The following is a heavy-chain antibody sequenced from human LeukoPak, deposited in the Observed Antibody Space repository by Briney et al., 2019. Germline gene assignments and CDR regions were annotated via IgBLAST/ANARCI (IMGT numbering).Heavy chain of an antibody. CDR2: IYASGST. CDR3: AREGYYYDSSGYYHGDNWFDP. J-gene: IGHJ5*02. Sequence: SETLSLTCTVSGGSISSYYWSGIGQPAGKGLEWIGRIYASGSTHYNPSLKSRVTMSVDTSKNHFSLKLSSVTAADTAVYYCAREGYYYDSSGYYHGDNWFDPWGQGTLVTVSS. D-gene: IGHD3-22*01. CDR1: GGSISSYY. V-gene: IGHV4-4*07.